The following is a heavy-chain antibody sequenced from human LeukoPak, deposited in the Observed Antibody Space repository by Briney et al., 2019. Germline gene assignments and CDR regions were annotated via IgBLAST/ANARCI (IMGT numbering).Heavy chain of an antibody. J-gene: IGHJ6*02. CDR3: ARGASYYYGMDV. Sequence: PGRSLRLSCAASGFTFSSYGMHWVRQAPGKGLEWVAVISYDGSNKYYADSVKGRFTIPRDNSKNTLYLQMNSLRAEDTAVYYCARGASYYYGMDVWGQGTTVTVSS. V-gene: IGHV3-30*03. CDR1: GFTFSSYG. CDR2: ISYDGSNK.